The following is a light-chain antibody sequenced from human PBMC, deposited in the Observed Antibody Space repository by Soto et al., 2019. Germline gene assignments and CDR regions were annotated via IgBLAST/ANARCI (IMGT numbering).Light chain of an antibody. CDR1: QDIGTY. V-gene: IGKV1-9*01. CDR3: QQLNSYSPRLI. CDR2: GAS. Sequence: SQLTQSPSSLSASVGDRVTITCRASQDIGTYLVWYQQKPGRAPKLLVSGASTLQSGVPSRFSGRGSGTDFPLTISGLQPEDSATYYCQQLNSYSPRLIFGGGTKVEIK. J-gene: IGKJ4*01.